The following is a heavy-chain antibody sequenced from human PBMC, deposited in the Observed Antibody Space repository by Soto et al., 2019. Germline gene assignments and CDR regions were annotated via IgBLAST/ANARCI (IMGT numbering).Heavy chain of an antibody. J-gene: IGHJ6*02. D-gene: IGHD6-13*01. Sequence: QVQLVQSGAEVKKPGASVKVSCKASGYTFTSYGISWVRQAPGQGLEWMGWISAYNGNTNYAQKLQGRVTMTTDTSTGTAYMELRSLRSDDTAVYYCARDLGIAAAGRYYYYYGMDVWGQGTTVTVSS. CDR1: GYTFTSYG. CDR2: ISAYNGNT. CDR3: ARDLGIAAAGRYYYYYGMDV. V-gene: IGHV1-18*01.